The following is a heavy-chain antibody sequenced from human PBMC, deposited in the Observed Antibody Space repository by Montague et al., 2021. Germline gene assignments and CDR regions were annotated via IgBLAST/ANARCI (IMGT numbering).Heavy chain of an antibody. CDR1: GDSVSSNDAT. CDR3: ARGWQKRFDP. V-gene: IGHV6-1*01. J-gene: IGHJ5*02. Sequence: CAISGDSVSSNDATRNWIRQSPSRGLEWLGRTYYRSKRYNEYAISVKSRITVNPDTSKNQFSLLLNSVTPEDTAVYYCARGWQKRFDPWGQGTLVTVSS. D-gene: IGHD5-24*01. CDR2: TYYRSKRYN.